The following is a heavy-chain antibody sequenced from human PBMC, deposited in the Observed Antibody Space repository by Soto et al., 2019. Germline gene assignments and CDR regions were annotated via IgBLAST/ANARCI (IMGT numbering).Heavy chain of an antibody. V-gene: IGHV1-3*01. D-gene: IGHD3-10*01. CDR2: INAGNGNT. CDR3: ASLLRYYYGSGSLGVMDV. J-gene: IGHJ6*02. CDR1: GYTFTSYA. Sequence: ASVKVSCKASGYTFTSYAMHWVRQAPGQRLEWMGWINAGNGNTKYSQKFQGRVTITRDTSASTAYMELSSLRSEDTAVYYCASLLRYYYGSGSLGVMDVWGQGTTVTVSS.